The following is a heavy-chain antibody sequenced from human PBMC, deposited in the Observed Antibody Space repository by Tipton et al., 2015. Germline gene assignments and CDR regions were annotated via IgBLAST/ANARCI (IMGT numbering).Heavy chain of an antibody. CDR3: ARDLEHGMDV. J-gene: IGHJ6*02. D-gene: IGHD5-24*01. CDR2: IDSSGRTI. V-gene: IGHV3-11*01. Sequence: SLRLSCAASGFTFSNYYMSWIRQAPGKGLEWLSYIDSSGRTIYYTDSVKGRFTISRDNSKNSLYLQMNGLRADDTAVYYCARDLEHGMDVWGQGTTVTVSS. CDR1: GFTFSNYY.